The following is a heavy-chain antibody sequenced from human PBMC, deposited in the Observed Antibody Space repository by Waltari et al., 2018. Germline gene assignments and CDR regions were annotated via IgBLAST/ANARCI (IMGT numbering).Heavy chain of an antibody. Sequence: QVQLQESGPGLVKPSETLSLTCTVSGGSISSYYWSWIRQPPGKGLEWIGYIYYSGSTNYNPSLKSRVTISVDTSKNQFSLKLSSVTAADTAMYYCARGVPRADAFDIWGQGTMVTVSS. J-gene: IGHJ3*02. D-gene: IGHD2-2*01. CDR2: IYYSGST. V-gene: IGHV4-59*01. CDR1: GGSISSYY. CDR3: ARGVPRADAFDI.